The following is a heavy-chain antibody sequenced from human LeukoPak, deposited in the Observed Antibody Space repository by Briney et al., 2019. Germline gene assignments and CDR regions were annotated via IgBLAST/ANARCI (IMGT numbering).Heavy chain of an antibody. D-gene: IGHD1-26*01. CDR3: ARGHDYYSEYFQH. Sequence: NPSETLSLTCTVSGASIDFESYYWSWVRQSAGKGLEWIGRIDHGGVTNYNPSLQSRVTISLDTSQNQFSLKLNSVTAADTAVYYCARGHDYYSEYFQHWSQGTLVSVSS. V-gene: IGHV4-61*02. CDR1: GASIDFESYY. J-gene: IGHJ1*01. CDR2: IDHGGVT.